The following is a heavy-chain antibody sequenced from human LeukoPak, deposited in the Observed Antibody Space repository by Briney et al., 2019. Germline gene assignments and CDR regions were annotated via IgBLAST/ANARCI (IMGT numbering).Heavy chain of an antibody. V-gene: IGHV4-38-2*02. CDR3: ARDGRYCSSPSCYPGAYFDY. J-gene: IGHJ4*02. Sequence: SETLSLTCAVSGYSISSGYYWGWIRQPPGKGLEWIGSIYHSGSTYYNPSLKSRVTISVDTSKNQFSLKLSSVTAADTAVYYCARDGRYCSSPSCYPGAYFDYWGQGTLVTVSS. CDR2: IYHSGST. D-gene: IGHD2-2*01. CDR1: GYSISSGYY.